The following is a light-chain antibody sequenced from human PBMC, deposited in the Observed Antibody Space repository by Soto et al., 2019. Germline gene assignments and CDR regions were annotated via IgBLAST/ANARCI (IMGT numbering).Light chain of an antibody. CDR1: QGMSTY. V-gene: IGKV1-9*01. J-gene: IGKJ4*01. CDR3: QQLNGYQLA. CDR2: SAS. Sequence: DIPFTPSPSFLSSSVGDTVTNTCRAGQGMSTYLAWYQQKPGKVPKLLIRSASTLQSGVPPRFSGGGSGTEFTLTISTLQPDDSGIYYCQQLNGYQLAFGGGTKVDIK.